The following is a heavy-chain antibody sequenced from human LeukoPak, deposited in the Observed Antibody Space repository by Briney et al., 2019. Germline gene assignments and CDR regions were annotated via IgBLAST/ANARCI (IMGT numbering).Heavy chain of an antibody. CDR2: ISDYNGNT. D-gene: IGHD3-22*01. J-gene: IGHJ3*02. CDR1: GYTFTSYG. V-gene: IGHV1-18*01. CDR3: ARGTYYYDSSGYFTAFDI. Sequence: ASVKVSCKASGYTFTSYGISWVRQAPGQGLAWMGWISDYNGNTNYAQKIQGRVTMTTDTSTSTAYMELRSLRSDDTAVYYCARGTYYYDSSGYFTAFDIWGQGTMVTVSS.